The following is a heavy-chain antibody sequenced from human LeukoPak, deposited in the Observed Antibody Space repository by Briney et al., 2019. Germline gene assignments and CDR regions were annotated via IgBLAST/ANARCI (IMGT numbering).Heavy chain of an antibody. D-gene: IGHD2-8*01. J-gene: IGHJ4*02. CDR2: IGRGGSDI. CDR3: SRDPRLMDF. V-gene: IGHV3-11*01. CDR1: GFPFSDYY. Sequence: GGSLRLSCAASGFPFSDYYMTWIRQAPGKGLEWVSYIGRGGSDINYADSVKGRFTISGDNSKNSLWLQVDSLRAEDTAVYYCSRDPRLMDFWGQGTLVTVSS.